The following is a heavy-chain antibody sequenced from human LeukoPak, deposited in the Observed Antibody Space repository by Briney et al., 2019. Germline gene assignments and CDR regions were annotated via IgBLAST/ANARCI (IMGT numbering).Heavy chain of an antibody. J-gene: IGHJ3*02. CDR1: GFTFDTYW. CDR3: ARNANPTDAFDI. D-gene: IGHD2-2*01. CDR2: IYHSGST. Sequence: SGGSLRLSCAASGFTFDTYWMSWVRQPPGKGLEWIGEIYHSGSTNYNPSLESRVSISVDKSKNLFSLKLNSVTAADTAVYYCARNANPTDAFDIWGQGTMVTVFS. V-gene: IGHV4-4*02.